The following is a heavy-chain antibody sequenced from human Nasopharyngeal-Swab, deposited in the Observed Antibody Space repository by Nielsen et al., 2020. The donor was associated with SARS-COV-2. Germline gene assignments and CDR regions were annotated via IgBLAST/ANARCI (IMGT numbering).Heavy chain of an antibody. V-gene: IGHV4-39*01. CDR2: IYYSGST. D-gene: IGHD3-10*01. Sequence: WRRQHPGQGLEWIGSIYYSGSTYYNPSLKSRVTISVHTSKNQFSLKLSSVTAADTAVYYCARQGSGSYYSRGYYFDYWGQGTLVTVSS. J-gene: IGHJ4*02. CDR3: ARQGSGSYYSRGYYFDY.